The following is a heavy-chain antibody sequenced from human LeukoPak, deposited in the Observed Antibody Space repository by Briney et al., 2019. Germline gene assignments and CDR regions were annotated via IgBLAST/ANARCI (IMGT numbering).Heavy chain of an antibody. CDR3: AGSSGGFNWFDP. D-gene: IGHD3-22*01. CDR2: INSDGSST. Sequence: GGSLRLSCAASGFTFSRYRMHWVRQAPGKGLVWVSRINSDGSSTNYADSVKGRFTISRDNAKNTLYLQMNSLRVEDTAVYYCAGSSGGFNWFDPWGQGTLVTVSS. J-gene: IGHJ5*02. V-gene: IGHV3-74*01. CDR1: GFTFSRYR.